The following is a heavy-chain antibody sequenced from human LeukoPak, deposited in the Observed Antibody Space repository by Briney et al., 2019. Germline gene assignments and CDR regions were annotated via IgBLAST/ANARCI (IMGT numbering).Heavy chain of an antibody. CDR3: AKSWSGYYHYHMDV. Sequence: GGSLRLSCAASGFSFRTYAMHWVRQAPGKGLEWVASIGNDGTNRNHVDSVKGRFTISRDNSKNTVFLQMDSLRPEDTAIYYCAKSWSGYYHYHMDVWGTGTTVTVSS. D-gene: IGHD3-3*01. V-gene: IGHV3-30*02. CDR1: GFSFRTYA. J-gene: IGHJ6*04. CDR2: IGNDGTNR.